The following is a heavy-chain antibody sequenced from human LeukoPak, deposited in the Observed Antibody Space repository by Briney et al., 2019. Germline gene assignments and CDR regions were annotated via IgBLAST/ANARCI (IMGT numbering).Heavy chain of an antibody. D-gene: IGHD3-22*01. V-gene: IGHV1-2*02. CDR1: GYTFTGYY. CDR3: ARGDSSGYPYYYYGMDV. CDR2: INPNSGGT. J-gene: IGHJ6*02. Sequence: ASVKVSCKASGYTFTGYYMHWVRQAPGQGLEWMGWINPNSGGTNYAQKFQGRVTMTRDTSISTAYVGLSRLRSDDTAVYYCARGDSSGYPYYYYGMDVWGQGTTVTVSS.